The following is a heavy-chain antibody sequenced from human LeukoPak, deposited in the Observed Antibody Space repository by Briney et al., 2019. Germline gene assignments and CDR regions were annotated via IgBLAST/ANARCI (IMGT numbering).Heavy chain of an antibody. CDR2: IYSGGST. CDR1: GFTFSSYA. CDR3: ATHSSGWYYFDY. D-gene: IGHD6-19*01. J-gene: IGHJ4*02. Sequence: PGGSLRLSCAASGFTFSSYAMSWVRQAPGKGLEWVSAIYSGGSTYHADSVKGRLTISRDNSKNTLYLQMNSLRAEDTAVYYCATHSSGWYYFDYWGQGTLVTVSS. V-gene: IGHV3-66*01.